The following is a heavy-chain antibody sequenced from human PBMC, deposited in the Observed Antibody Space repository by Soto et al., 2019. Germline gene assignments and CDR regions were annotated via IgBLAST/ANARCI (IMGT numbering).Heavy chain of an antibody. J-gene: IGHJ4*02. D-gene: IGHD3-16*01. V-gene: IGHV3-64*01. CDR1: GFTFSSYA. CDR2: ISRNGGST. CDR3: AREGGSYYFDY. Sequence: EVQLVESGGGLVQPGGSLRLSCAASGFTFSSYAMHWVRQAPGKGLEYVSTISRNGGSTYYANSVKGRFTISRDNSKNTLYLQMGSLRGEDRAVYYCAREGGSYYFDYWGQGTLVTVSS.